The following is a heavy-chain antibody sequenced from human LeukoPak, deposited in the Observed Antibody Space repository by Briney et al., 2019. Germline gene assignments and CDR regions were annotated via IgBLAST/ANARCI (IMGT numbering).Heavy chain of an antibody. CDR3: ASELYF. D-gene: IGHD3-10*01. CDR2: ISRSGDSI. J-gene: IGHJ4*02. Sequence: FSAASGFTFSSSPVNWVRLAPGKGLEWLSSISRSGDSIFYADSVKGRFTISRDNDKTTLYLQMDSLRAEDTAVYYCASELYFWGQGTLVTVSS. V-gene: IGHV3-21*01. CDR1: GFTFSSSP.